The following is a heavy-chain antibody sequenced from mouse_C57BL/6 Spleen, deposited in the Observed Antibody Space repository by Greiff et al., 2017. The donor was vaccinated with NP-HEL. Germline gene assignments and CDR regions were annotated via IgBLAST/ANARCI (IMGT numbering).Heavy chain of an antibody. CDR1: GFSLTSYA. V-gene: IGHV2-9-1*01. Sequence: VHLVESGPGLVAPSQSLSITCTVSGFSLTSYAISWVRQPPGKGLEWLGVLWTGGGTNYNSALKSRLSISTDNSKSQGFLKMNSLQTDDTARYYCARGRDDYEGDYFDYWGQGTTLTVSS. D-gene: IGHD2-4*01. CDR3: ARGRDDYEGDYFDY. CDR2: LWTGGGT. J-gene: IGHJ2*01.